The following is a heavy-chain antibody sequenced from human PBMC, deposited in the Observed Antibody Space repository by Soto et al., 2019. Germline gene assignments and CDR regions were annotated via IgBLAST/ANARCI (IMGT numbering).Heavy chain of an antibody. CDR3: ARGIAVAGYYYYYGMDV. D-gene: IGHD6-19*01. Sequence: LSLTCAVSGGSISSSNWWSWVRQPPGKGLEWIGEIYHSGSTNYNPSLKSRVTISVDKSKNQFSLKLSSVTAADTAVYYCARGIAVAGYYYYYGMDVWGQGTTVTVSS. V-gene: IGHV4-4*02. CDR2: IYHSGST. CDR1: GGSISSSNW. J-gene: IGHJ6*02.